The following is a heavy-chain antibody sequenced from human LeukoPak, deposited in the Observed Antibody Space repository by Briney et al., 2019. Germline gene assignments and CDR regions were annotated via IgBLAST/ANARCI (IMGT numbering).Heavy chain of an antibody. CDR1: GFTFSSYW. D-gene: IGHD3-22*01. CDR2: INSDGSST. V-gene: IGHV3-74*01. J-gene: IGHJ4*02. CDR3: ARAGLYYDSSGYYDC. Sequence: GGSLRLSCAASGFTFSSYWMHWVRQAPGKGLVWVSRINSDGSSTSYADSVKGRFTISRDNAKNTLYLQMNSLRAEDTAVYYCARAGLYYDSSGYYDCWGQGTLVTVSS.